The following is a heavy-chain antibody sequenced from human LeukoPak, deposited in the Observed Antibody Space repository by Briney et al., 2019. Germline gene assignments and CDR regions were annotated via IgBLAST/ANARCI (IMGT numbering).Heavy chain of an antibody. D-gene: IGHD4-23*01. CDR3: SRFRDSTPVATDAFDV. J-gene: IGHJ3*01. Sequence: SQTLSLTCAISGDSVSSNSAAWNWIRQSPSRGLEWLARTYYRSKWYSDYAASVKSRITINPDTSKNQFSLQLNSVTPGDTAVYYCSRFRDSTPVATDAFDVWGQGTRVTVAS. CDR2: TYYRSKWYS. V-gene: IGHV6-1*01. CDR1: GDSVSSNSAA.